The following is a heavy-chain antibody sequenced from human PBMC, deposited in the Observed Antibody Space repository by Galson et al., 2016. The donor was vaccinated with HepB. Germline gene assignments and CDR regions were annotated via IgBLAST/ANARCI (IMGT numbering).Heavy chain of an antibody. CDR3: ARDDYFRLGY. CDR2: ITSSSDTM. Sequence: SLRLSCAASGFIFSVYTMNWARQAPGKGLEWLAWITSSSDTMYYADSVKGRFTISRDNAQNSLYLEMNSLRDEDTAVYYCARDDYFRLGYWGQGTLVTVSS. CDR1: GFIFSVYT. J-gene: IGHJ4*02. D-gene: IGHD3-16*01. V-gene: IGHV3-48*02.